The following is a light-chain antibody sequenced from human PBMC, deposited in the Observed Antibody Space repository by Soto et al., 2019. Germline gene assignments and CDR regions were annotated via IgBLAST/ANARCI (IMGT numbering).Light chain of an antibody. J-gene: IGKJ1*01. V-gene: IGKV3-20*01. CDR1: QSFSNNY. CDR2: GAS. Sequence: LKKSAGALSLSKEERATLSCSASQSFSNNYLALYQQKPGPAPRILIFGASSRATGIPERFSGSGSGTVFTLTICRLEPEDFAVYYCQQYRVSWTFCHGTKVDI. CDR3: QQYRVSWT.